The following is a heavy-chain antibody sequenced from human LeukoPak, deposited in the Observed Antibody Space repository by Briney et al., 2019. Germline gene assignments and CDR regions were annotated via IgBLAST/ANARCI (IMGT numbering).Heavy chain of an antibody. CDR1: GYSFTSYW. CDR3: ASPIKTMTDDAFDI. J-gene: IGHJ3*02. D-gene: IGHD3-22*01. CDR2: IYPGDSDT. V-gene: IGHV5-51*01. Sequence: GESLKISLKGSGYSFTSYWIGWVRPMPGKGLEWMGIIYPGDSDTRYSPSFQGQVTISADKSISTAYLQWSSLKASDTAMYYCASPIKTMTDDAFDIWGQGTMVTVSS.